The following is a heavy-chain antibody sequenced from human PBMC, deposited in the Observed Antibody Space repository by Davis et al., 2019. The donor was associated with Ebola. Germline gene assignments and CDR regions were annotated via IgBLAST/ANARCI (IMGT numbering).Heavy chain of an antibody. Sequence: GESLKTSCAASGFSVSDNYMNWVRPAPRKGLEWVSVIYNVYTMYYADPVKGRFTISRDSSMNTVYLQMSSLRAEDTAVYYCARAEDDYGEYPDALDIWGQGTGVTVSS. CDR2: IYNVYTM. CDR3: ARAEDDYGEYPDALDI. J-gene: IGHJ3*02. D-gene: IGHD4-17*01. V-gene: IGHV3-53*01. CDR1: GFSVSDNY.